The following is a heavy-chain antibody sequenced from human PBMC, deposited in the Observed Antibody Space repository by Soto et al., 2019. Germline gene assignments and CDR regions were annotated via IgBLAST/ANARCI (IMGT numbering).Heavy chain of an antibody. CDR2: LSGSGGSR. Sequence: GGSLRLSCAASGFTFDNYAMTWVRQAPGKGLEWVSTLSGSGGSRYYADSVKGRFTISRDNSKNTLYLQMNSLTAEDTAVYYCAKDRYSGYESYYHMDVWGKGTMVTVSS. CDR3: AKDRYSGYESYYHMDV. V-gene: IGHV3-23*01. D-gene: IGHD5-12*01. J-gene: IGHJ6*03. CDR1: GFTFDNYA.